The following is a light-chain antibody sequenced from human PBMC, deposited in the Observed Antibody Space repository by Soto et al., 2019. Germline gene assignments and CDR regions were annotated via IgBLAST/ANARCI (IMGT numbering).Light chain of an antibody. CDR2: DAS. Sequence: EIVLTQSPATLSLSPGERATLSCRASQSVRTSLAWYQQQPGQAPRLLIYDASNKATGIPARFSGSGSGTDFTLTISSLQPDDCATYYCHTYNSYSLHTFGQGTKVGIK. J-gene: IGKJ2*01. CDR1: QSVRTS. V-gene: IGKV3-11*01. CDR3: HTYNSYSLHT.